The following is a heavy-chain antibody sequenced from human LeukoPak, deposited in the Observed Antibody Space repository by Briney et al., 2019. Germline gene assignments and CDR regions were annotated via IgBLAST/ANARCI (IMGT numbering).Heavy chain of an antibody. J-gene: IGHJ4*02. Sequence: SVKVSCKASGGTFSSYAISWVRQAPGQGLEWMGRIIPILGIANCAQKFQGRVTITADKSTSTAYMELNSLRSEDTAVYYCASQQQLATSHFDYWGQGTLVTVSS. CDR3: ASQQQLATSHFDY. D-gene: IGHD6-13*01. CDR2: IIPILGIA. V-gene: IGHV1-69*04. CDR1: GGTFSSYA.